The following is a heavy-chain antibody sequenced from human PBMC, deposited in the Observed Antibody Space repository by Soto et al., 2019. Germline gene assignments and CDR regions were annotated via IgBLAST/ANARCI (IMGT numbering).Heavy chain of an antibody. CDR3: ARGSAGHYNSGTLLD. J-gene: IGHJ4*02. CDR1: GFTFSSYG. Sequence: QVQLVESGGGVVQPGRSLRLSCAASGFTFSSYGMHWVRQAPGKGLEWVAVISYDGSNKYYADSVEGPFTISRDNSKNTLYLQMNSLRAEDTAVYYCARGSAGHYNSGTLLDWGRGTLVTVSS. D-gene: IGHD3-10*01. CDR2: ISYDGSNK. V-gene: IGHV3-30*03.